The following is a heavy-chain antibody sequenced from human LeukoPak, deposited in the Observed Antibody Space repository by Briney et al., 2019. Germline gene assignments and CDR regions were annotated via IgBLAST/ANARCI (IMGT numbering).Heavy chain of an antibody. CDR3: ATDPHCSSTSCYTSGI. Sequence: ASVKVSCKASGYTFTGYYMHWVRQAPGQGLEWMGWINPNSGGTNYAQKFQGRVTITRATSISTAYMELSRLRSADTAVYYCATDPHCSSTSCYTSGIWGQGTMVTVSS. D-gene: IGHD2-2*02. CDR1: GYTFTGYY. V-gene: IGHV1-2*02. J-gene: IGHJ3*02. CDR2: INPNSGGT.